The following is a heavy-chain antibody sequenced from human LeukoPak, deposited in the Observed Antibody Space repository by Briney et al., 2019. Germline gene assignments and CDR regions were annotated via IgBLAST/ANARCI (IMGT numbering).Heavy chain of an antibody. CDR2: ISNNGGST. J-gene: IGHJ4*02. CDR1: GFTFSSYG. V-gene: IGHV3-23*01. CDR3: AKNPGGYDYRFDY. D-gene: IGHD5-12*01. Sequence: GGTLRLSCAASGFTFSSYGMSWVRQAPGKGLEWVSSISNNGGSTYYADSVKGRFTISRDNSKNTLYLQMNSLRAEDTAVYYCAKNPGGYDYRFDYWGQGTLVTVSS.